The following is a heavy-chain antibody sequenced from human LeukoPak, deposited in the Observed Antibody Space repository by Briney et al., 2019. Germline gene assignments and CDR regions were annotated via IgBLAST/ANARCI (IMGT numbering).Heavy chain of an antibody. CDR3: ARGEQQYYMDV. Sequence: PSETLSLTCTVSGGSISSGGYYWSWIRQHSGKGLEWIGYIYYSGSTYYNPSLKSRVTISVDTSKNQFSLKLSSVTAADTAVYYCARGEQQYYMDVWGKGTTVTVSS. D-gene: IGHD6-13*01. J-gene: IGHJ6*03. CDR1: GGSISSGGYY. V-gene: IGHV4-31*03. CDR2: IYYSGST.